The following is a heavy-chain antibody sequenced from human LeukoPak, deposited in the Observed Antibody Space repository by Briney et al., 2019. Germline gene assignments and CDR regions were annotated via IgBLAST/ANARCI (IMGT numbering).Heavy chain of an antibody. CDR1: GFTFSDYW. D-gene: IGHD5-12*01. Sequence: PGGSLRLSCVASGFTFSDYWMYWVRQAPGKGLVCVSRLNSDASNTIYADSVKGRFTISRDNAKNTLYLQMNSLRVGDTAVYYCARSRYGGFIDNGGQGTLVTVSS. CDR2: LNSDASNT. CDR3: ARSRYGGFIDN. J-gene: IGHJ4*02. V-gene: IGHV3-74*01.